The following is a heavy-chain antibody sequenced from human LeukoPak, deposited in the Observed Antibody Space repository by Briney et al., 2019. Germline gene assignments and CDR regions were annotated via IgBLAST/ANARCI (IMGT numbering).Heavy chain of an antibody. Sequence: PSETLSLTCAVYGGSLSGDYWTWIRQPPGKGLEWIGEINHSGSTNYNPSLKSRVSISVDTSKNQFSLKLSSVTAADTAVYYCAREYYYDSSGYYFDYWGQGTLVTVSS. CDR3: AREYYYDSSGYYFDY. V-gene: IGHV4-34*01. CDR2: INHSGST. J-gene: IGHJ4*02. CDR1: GGSLSGDY. D-gene: IGHD3-22*01.